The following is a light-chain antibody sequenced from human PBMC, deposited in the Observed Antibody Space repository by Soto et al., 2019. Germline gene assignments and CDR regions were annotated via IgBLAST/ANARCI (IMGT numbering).Light chain of an antibody. V-gene: IGKV3-11*01. CDR2: DAS. CDR3: QQCNNWPQWT. CDR1: QSVGTF. Sequence: EIVLTQSPATLSLSPGERATLSCRASQSVGTFVAWYQQKPGKAPRLLIYDASNRAAGIPARFSGSGSGTDFTLTISRLEPEDFAVYYCQQCNNWPQWTFGPGTKVDIK. J-gene: IGKJ1*01.